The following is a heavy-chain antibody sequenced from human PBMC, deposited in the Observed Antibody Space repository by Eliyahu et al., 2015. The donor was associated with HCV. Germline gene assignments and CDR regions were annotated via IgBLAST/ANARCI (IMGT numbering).Heavy chain of an antibody. D-gene: IGHD4-17*01. CDR2: IYYTGNT. V-gene: IGHV4-61*01. CDR3: ARGTHTVTTHLDY. J-gene: IGHJ4*02. CDR1: GASINSGSXX. Sequence: QVQLQDSGPGLVKPSXTLSFTCTVSGASINSGSXXWTWXRXPPGKGLEWMGLIYYTGNTKYSPSLKSRVAISIDTSKNQFSLRLTSVTAADTAVYYCARGTHTVTTHLDYWGQGTLVTVSS.